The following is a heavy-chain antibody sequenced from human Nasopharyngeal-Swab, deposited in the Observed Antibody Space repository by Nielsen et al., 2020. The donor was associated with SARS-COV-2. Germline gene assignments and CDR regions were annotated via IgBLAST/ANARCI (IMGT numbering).Heavy chain of an antibody. CDR2: IYYSGST. CDR3: ARARITMIVVVNAFDI. V-gene: IGHV4-31*03. Sequence: SETLSLTCTVSGGSISGGGYYWSWIRQHPGKGLEWIGYIYYSGSTYYNPSLKSRVTISVDTSKNQFSLKLSSVTAADTAVYYCARARITMIVVVNAFDIWGQGTMVTVSS. D-gene: IGHD3-22*01. J-gene: IGHJ3*02. CDR1: GGSISGGGYY.